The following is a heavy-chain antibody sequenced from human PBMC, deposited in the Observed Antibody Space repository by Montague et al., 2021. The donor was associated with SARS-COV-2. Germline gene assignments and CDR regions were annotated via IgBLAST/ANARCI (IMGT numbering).Heavy chain of an antibody. J-gene: IGHJ4*02. V-gene: IGHV6-1*01. CDR3: ARIPVGSKYYFDF. CDR2: TYYRSKWNN. Sequence: CAISGDSVSSTIATWTCIRQSRSNCIDWLGRTYYRSKWNNDYAESVKSRITIDPDTSKHQFSLHLNSVTPEDTAVYYCARIPVGSKYYFDFWGQGTLVTVSS. D-gene: IGHD2-2*01. CDR1: GDSVSSTIAT.